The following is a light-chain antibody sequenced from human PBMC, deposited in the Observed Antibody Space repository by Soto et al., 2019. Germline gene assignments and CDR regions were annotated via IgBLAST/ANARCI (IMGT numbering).Light chain of an antibody. CDR1: QSISSW. V-gene: IGKV1-5*01. J-gene: IGKJ1*01. CDR2: DAS. CDR3: HSGT. Sequence: DIQMTQSPSTLSASVGDRVTITCRASQSISSWLAWYQQKPGKAPKLLIYDASSLESGVPSRFSGSGSGTECTLTISSLQPDDFATYYCHSGTFGQGTKVEIK.